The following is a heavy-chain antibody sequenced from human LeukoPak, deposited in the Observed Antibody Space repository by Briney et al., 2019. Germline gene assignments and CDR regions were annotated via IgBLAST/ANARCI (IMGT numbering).Heavy chain of an antibody. CDR2: IKSKTDGATT. J-gene: IGHJ4*02. CDR3: TTVGSSRYYYYFDY. D-gene: IGHD3-22*01. Sequence: GGSLRLSCAASGFTFNHAWMNWVRQAPGKGLGWVGRIKSKTDGATTEYAAPVKGRFTISRDDSKNTLYLQMNSLKTEDTAVYYCTTVGSSRYYYYFDYWGQGSLVTVSS. V-gene: IGHV3-15*01. CDR1: GFTFNHAW.